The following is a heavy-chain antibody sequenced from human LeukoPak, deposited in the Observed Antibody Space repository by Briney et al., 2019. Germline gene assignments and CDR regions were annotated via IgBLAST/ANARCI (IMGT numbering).Heavy chain of an antibody. Sequence: ASVTVSCTASGYTFTGFYIHWVRQAPAQGLEWMGRINPNSGDTNYAQKFLARVTMTRDTSISTAFMELTRLRSDDTAVYYCARVGYYDGSGYLDYWGQGTLVPVSS. CDR2: INPNSGDT. J-gene: IGHJ4*02. V-gene: IGHV1-2*06. CDR3: ARVGYYDGSGYLDY. D-gene: IGHD3-22*01. CDR1: GYTFTGFY.